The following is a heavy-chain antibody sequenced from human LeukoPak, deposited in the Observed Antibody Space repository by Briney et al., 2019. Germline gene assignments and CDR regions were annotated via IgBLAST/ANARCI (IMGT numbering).Heavy chain of an antibody. V-gene: IGHV4-30-4*01. D-gene: IGHD3-3*01. CDR2: IYYSGST. CDR1: GGSISSGDYY. J-gene: IGHJ4*02. Sequence: SQTLSLTCTVSGGSISSGDYYWSWIRQPPGKGLEWIGYIYYSGSTYYNPSLKSRVTISVDTSKNQFSLKLSSVTAADTAVYYCAREGRFLEWLLYGYWGQGTLVTVSS. CDR3: AREGRFLEWLLYGY.